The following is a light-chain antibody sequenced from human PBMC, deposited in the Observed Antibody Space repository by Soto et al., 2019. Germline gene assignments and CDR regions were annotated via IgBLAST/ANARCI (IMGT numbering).Light chain of an antibody. CDR1: QSVSSSY. CDR2: GAS. V-gene: IGKV3-20*01. CDR3: RQFDTSPPST. Sequence: EIVLTQSPGTLSLSPGERATLSCRASQSVSSSYLAWYQQKPGQAPRLLIYGASSRATGIPDRFSGSGCGTNFTLTISRLEPGDFAVYYCRQFDTSPPSTFGQGTRLEIK. J-gene: IGKJ5*01.